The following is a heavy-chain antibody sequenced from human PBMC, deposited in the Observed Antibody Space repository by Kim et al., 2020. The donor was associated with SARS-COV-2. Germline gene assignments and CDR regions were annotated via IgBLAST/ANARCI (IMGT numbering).Heavy chain of an antibody. D-gene: IGHD7-27*01. Sequence: AQKFQGRVTMTEDTSTDTAYMELSSLRSEDTAVYYCATVSSGELGYYFDYWGQGTLVTVSS. J-gene: IGHJ4*02. CDR3: ATVSSGELGYYFDY. V-gene: IGHV1-24*01.